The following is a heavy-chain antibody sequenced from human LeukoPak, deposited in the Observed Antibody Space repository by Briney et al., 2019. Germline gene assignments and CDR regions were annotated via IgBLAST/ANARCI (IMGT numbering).Heavy chain of an antibody. V-gene: IGHV4-59*08. CDR1: GGSISSYY. CDR3: ARFFGSTSLYYYYGMDV. Sequence: SETLSLTCTVSGGSISSYYWSCIRQPPGKGLEWIGYIYYSGSTNYNPSLKSRVTISVDTSKNQFSLKLSSVTAADTAVYYCARFFGSTSLYYYYGMDVWGQGTTVTVSS. D-gene: IGHD2-2*01. CDR2: IYYSGST. J-gene: IGHJ6*02.